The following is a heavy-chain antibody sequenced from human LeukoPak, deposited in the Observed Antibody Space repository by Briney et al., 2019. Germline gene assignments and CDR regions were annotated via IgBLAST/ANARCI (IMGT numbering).Heavy chain of an antibody. CDR1: GGSFSGYY. CDR3: ARETSQKGAHYMDV. CDR2: IYYSGST. J-gene: IGHJ6*03. D-gene: IGHD3-16*01. Sequence: SETLSLTCAVYGGSFSGYYWSWIRQPPGKGLEWIGYIYYSGSTNYNPSLKSRVTISGDKSKNQFSLNLSSVTAADTAVYYCARETSQKGAHYMDVWGKGTTITISS. V-gene: IGHV4-59*01.